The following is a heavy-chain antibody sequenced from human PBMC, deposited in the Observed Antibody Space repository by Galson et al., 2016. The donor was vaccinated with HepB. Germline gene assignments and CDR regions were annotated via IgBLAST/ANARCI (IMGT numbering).Heavy chain of an antibody. CDR2: IYNTGNT. Sequence: SETLSLTCSVSGGSIRGYYWSWIRQPAGKGLEWIGRIYNTGNTNYNPSLKSRVTMSIDTSKNRFSLRLNSVTAADTAVYFCARDTWDFVTTPNDSWFDPWGQGTLVIVSS. J-gene: IGHJ5*02. V-gene: IGHV4-4*07. CDR3: ARDTWDFVTTPNDSWFDP. CDR1: GGSIRGYY. D-gene: IGHD3-22*01.